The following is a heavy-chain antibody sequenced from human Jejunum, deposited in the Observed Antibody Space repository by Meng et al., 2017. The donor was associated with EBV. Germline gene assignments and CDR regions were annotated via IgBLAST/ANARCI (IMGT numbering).Heavy chain of an antibody. Sequence: LGVSVPGLGHPWGTLSLTCCVSGAFINNNKWWSWVRQPPGKGMEWIGEIYHSGTTYYNPSLKSRVTISLDTSESQFSLRLTSVTAADTAIYYCARASPERLLEYWGQGTLVTVSS. CDR1: GAFINNNKW. J-gene: IGHJ4*02. D-gene: IGHD1-14*01. CDR3: ARASPERLLEY. V-gene: IGHV4-4*02. CDR2: IYHSGTT.